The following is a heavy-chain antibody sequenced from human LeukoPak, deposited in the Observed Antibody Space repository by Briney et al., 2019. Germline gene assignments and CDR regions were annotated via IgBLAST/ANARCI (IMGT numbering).Heavy chain of an antibody. Sequence: GGSLRLSCAASGFTFDDYAMHWVRQAPGKGLEWVSGISWNSGSIGYADSVKGRFTISRDNAKNSLYLQMNSLRAEDTASYYCAKDMGMDVWGQGTTVTVSS. CDR2: ISWNSGSI. V-gene: IGHV3-9*01. J-gene: IGHJ6*02. CDR1: GFTFDDYA. CDR3: AKDMGMDV.